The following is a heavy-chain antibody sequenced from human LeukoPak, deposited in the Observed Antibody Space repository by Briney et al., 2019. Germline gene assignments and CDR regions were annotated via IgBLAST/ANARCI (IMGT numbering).Heavy chain of an antibody. D-gene: IGHD4/OR15-4a*01. CDR3: VKVGASLPDAFGI. CDR2: ISWNSGSI. J-gene: IGHJ3*02. V-gene: IGHV3-9*01. Sequence: GGSLRLSCAASGFTFDDYAMHWVRQAPGKGLEWVSSISWNSGSINYADSVKGRFTISRDNAKNSLYLLMNSLRAEDTALYYCVKVGASLPDAFGIWGQGTMVTVSS. CDR1: GFTFDDYA.